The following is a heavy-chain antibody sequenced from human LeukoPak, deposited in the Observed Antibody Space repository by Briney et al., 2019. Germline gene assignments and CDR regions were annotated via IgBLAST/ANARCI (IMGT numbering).Heavy chain of an antibody. CDR3: ARLMLGRWDFDL. V-gene: IGHV4-59*13. Sequence: PSETPSDTPMVPLGSPLEHNSCCSSPRPRGGRGWSGYMYSSWSFNYNPSLKSRVNISVDTHKNQFSVKLTSVTAADTAMYYCARLMLGRWDFDLWGRGTPVTVSS. D-gene: IGHD3-16*01. CDR2: MYSSWSF. CDR1: GSPLEHN. J-gene: IGHJ2*01.